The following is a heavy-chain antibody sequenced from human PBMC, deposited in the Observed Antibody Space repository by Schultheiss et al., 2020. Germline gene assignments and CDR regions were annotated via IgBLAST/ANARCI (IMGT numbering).Heavy chain of an antibody. CDR1: GGSISSGDYY. CDR2: IYYSGST. J-gene: IGHJ4*03. Sequence: SETLSLTCTVSGGSISSGDYYWSWIRQPPGKGLEWIGYIYYSGSTYYNPSLKSRVTISVDTSKNQFSLKLSSVTAADTAVYYCARVGVSVVVPAAIGYSSSWYFRNYYFDYWGQGTTVTVSS. V-gene: IGHV4-30-4*01. CDR3: ARVGVSVVVPAAIGYSSSWYFRNYYFDY. D-gene: IGHD6-13*01.